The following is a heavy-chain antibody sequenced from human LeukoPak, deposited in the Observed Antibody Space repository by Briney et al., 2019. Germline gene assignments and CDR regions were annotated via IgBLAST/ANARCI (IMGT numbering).Heavy chain of an antibody. CDR2: ISAYNGNT. D-gene: IGHD1-1*01. J-gene: IGHJ4*02. Sequence: ASVKVSCKASGYTFTSYGISWVRQAPGQGHEWMGWISAYNGNTNYAKKLQGRVTMTTDTSTSTAYMELRSLRSDDTAVYYCAGARDWNDVLDYWGQGTLVTVSS. V-gene: IGHV1-18*04. CDR1: GYTFTSYG. CDR3: AGARDWNDVLDY.